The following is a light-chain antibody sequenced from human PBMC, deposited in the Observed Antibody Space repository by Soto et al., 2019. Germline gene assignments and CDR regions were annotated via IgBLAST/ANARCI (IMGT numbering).Light chain of an antibody. J-gene: IGKJ2*02. CDR3: QQSNTYPCT. CDR2: DAS. CDR1: QSISSW. V-gene: IGKV1-5*01. Sequence: DIQMTQSPSILSASVGDRVTITCRASQSISSWLAWYQQKPGKAPKLLIYDASNLESGVPSRFSGRGSGTEFTLTISSLQPDDFATYYCQQSNTYPCTFGQGTKLEIK.